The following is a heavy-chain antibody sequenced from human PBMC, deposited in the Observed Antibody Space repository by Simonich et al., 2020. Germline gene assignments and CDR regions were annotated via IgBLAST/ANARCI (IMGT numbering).Heavy chain of an antibody. V-gene: IGHV1-18*01. CDR2: NSAHNGNT. J-gene: IGHJ4*02. CDR1: GYTFTSDG. Sequence: QVQLVQSGAEVKKPGASVKVSCKASGYTFTSDGISWGRQGPGPGLEWMGCNSAHNGNTNDAQKVQGRVTMTTDTSTGTAYMELRSLRSDDTAVYYCARASRGTWWYYYFDYWGQGTLVTVSS. D-gene: IGHD2-15*01. CDR3: ARASRGTWWYYYFDY.